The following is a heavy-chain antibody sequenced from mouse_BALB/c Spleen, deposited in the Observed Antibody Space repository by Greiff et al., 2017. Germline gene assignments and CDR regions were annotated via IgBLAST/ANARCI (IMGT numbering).Heavy chain of an antibody. D-gene: IGHD4-1*01. CDR3: ATGVYAMDY. V-gene: IGHV1-7*01. CDR2: INPSTGYT. Sequence: VQLKESGAELAKPGASVKMSCKASGYTFTSYWMHWVKQRPGQGLEWIGYINPSTGYTEYNQKFKDKATLTADKSSSTAYMQLSSLTSEDSAVYYCATGVYAMDYWGQGTSVTVSS. CDR1: GYTFTSYW. J-gene: IGHJ4*01.